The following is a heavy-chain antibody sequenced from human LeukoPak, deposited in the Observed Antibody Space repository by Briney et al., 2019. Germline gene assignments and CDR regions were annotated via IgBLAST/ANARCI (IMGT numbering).Heavy chain of an antibody. CDR2: VYYTGST. J-gene: IGHJ3*02. CDR1: GGSISGYY. Sequence: SETLSLTCTVSGGSISGYYWTWIRQPPGKGLEWIGYVYYTGSTNYNPSLKSRVTISVDTSKNQFSLKLSSVTAADTAVYYCARHIMWSRYYGSGSLDAFDIWGQGTMVTVSS. V-gene: IGHV4-59*08. D-gene: IGHD3-10*01. CDR3: ARHIMWSRYYGSGSLDAFDI.